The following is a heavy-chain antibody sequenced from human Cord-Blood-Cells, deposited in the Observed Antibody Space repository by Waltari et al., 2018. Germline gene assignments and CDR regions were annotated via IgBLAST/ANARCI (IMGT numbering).Heavy chain of an antibody. CDR2: IYSGGST. V-gene: IGHV3-53*01. Sequence: EVQLVESGGGLIQPGGSLRLSCAASGFTVSSNYMSWARQAPGKGLEWVSVIYSGGSTYYADSVKGRFTISRDNSKNTLYLQMNSLRAEDTAVYYCARAPYSSSFAFDIWGQGTMVTVSS. CDR3: ARAPYSSSFAFDI. CDR1: GFTVSSNY. J-gene: IGHJ3*02. D-gene: IGHD6-6*01.